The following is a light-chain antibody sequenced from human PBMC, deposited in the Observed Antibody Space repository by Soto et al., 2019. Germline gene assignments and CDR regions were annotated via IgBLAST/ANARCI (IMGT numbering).Light chain of an antibody. CDR3: QHGSSSPIT. Sequence: EFVMTQSPGPLSLSXXXXXXXXXXXSQCISSIYLTWYQQKPGQAPRLLIYGASRRATGVPERFSGSGSGTDFSLTISRLEPEDFGLYYCQHGSSSPITFGQGTRLEI. CDR1: QCISSIY. J-gene: IGKJ5*01. V-gene: IGKV3-20*01. CDR2: GAS.